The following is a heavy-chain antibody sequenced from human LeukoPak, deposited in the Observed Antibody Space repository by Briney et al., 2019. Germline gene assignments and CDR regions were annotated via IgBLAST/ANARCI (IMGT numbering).Heavy chain of an antibody. CDR2: IYHSGST. CDR1: GGSISSYY. V-gene: IGHV4-59*01. D-gene: IGHD6-13*01. J-gene: IGHJ4*02. Sequence: PSETLSLTCTVSGGSISSYYWSWIRQPPGKGLEWIGYIYHSGSTNYNPSLKSRVTMSVDTSKNQFSLMLSSATTADTAVYYCARVASYGSTWYLDYWGQGTLVTVSS. CDR3: ARVASYGSTWYLDY.